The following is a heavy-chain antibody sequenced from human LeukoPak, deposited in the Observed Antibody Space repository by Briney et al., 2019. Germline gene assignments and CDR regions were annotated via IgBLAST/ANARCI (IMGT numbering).Heavy chain of an antibody. V-gene: IGHV4-61*02. J-gene: IGHJ4*02. CDR3: ARGSAPHYSSGWFPRRYFDY. D-gene: IGHD6-19*01. CDR1: GGSISSGSYY. Sequence: PSETLSLTCTVSGGSISSGSYYWNWIRQPAGKGLEWIGRIYSSGSTNYNPSLKSRVTMSVDTSKNQFSLKLSSVTAADTAVYYCARGSAPHYSSGWFPRRYFDYWGQGTLVTVSS. CDR2: IYSSGST.